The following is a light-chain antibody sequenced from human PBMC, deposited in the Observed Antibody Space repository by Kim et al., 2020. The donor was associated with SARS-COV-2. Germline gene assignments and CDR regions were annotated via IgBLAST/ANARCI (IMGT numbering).Light chain of an antibody. CDR2: QDS. Sequence: SGSQGQTASITCSGDKVGDKYACWYQQKPGPSPVLVIYQDSKRPSGIPERFSGSNAGNTATLTISGTQAMDEADYYCQAWDSSTGVFGGGTQLTVL. J-gene: IGLJ2*01. CDR1: KVGDKY. V-gene: IGLV3-1*01. CDR3: QAWDSSTGV.